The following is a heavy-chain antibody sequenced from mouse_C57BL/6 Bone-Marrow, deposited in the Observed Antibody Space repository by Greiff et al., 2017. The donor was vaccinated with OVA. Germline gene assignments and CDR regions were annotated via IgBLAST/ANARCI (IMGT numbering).Heavy chain of an antibody. D-gene: IGHD1-3*01. Sequence: EVELMESGGGLVKPGGSLKLSCAASGFTFSSYAMSWVRQTPEKRLEWVATISDGGSYTSYPDNVKGRFTISRDNAKNNLYLQMSHLKSEDTAMYSCARGGVGFAYWGQGTLVTVSA. CDR2: ISDGGSYT. CDR3: ARGGVGFAY. V-gene: IGHV5-4*01. J-gene: IGHJ3*01. CDR1: GFTFSSYA.